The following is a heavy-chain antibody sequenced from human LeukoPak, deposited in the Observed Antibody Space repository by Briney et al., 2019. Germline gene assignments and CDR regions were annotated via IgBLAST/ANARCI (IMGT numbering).Heavy chain of an antibody. V-gene: IGHV3-20*04. CDR1: GFTFGDYC. J-gene: IGHJ4*02. CDR2: INWNGGSA. D-gene: IGHD4-17*01. Sequence: GGSLRLSCAASGFTFGDYCMSWVRQAPGKGLEWVSGINWNGGSAGYAASVKGRFTISRDNAKNSLYLQMNSLRAEDTALYYCARDGYGDYVGRYYWGQGTLVTVSS. CDR3: ARDGYGDYVGRYY.